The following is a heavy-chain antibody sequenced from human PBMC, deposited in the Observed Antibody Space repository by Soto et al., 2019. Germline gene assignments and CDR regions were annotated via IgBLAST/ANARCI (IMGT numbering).Heavy chain of an antibody. CDR1: GFTFSSYG. CDR2: IWYDGSNK. D-gene: IGHD1-1*01. Sequence: PGGSLRLSCAASGFTFSSYGMHWARQAPGKGLEWVAVIWYDGSNKYYADSVKGRFTISRDNSKNTLYLQMNSLRAEDTAVYYCARDLATTGTTAWYYYYGMDVWGQGTTVTVSS. CDR3: ARDLATTGTTAWYYYYGMDV. J-gene: IGHJ6*02. V-gene: IGHV3-33*01.